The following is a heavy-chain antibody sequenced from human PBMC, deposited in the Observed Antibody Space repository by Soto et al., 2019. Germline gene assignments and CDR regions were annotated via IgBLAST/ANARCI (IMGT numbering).Heavy chain of an antibody. D-gene: IGHD5-18*01. J-gene: IGHJ6*02. CDR2: ISYDGSNK. CDR3: AEDLEFRNSYGSLDSSIYYYYGMDV. CDR1: GFTFSSYG. V-gene: IGHV3-30*18. Sequence: PGGSLRLSCAASGFTFSSYGMHWVRQAPGKGLEWVAVISYDGSNKYYADSVKGRFTISRDNSKNTLYLQMNSLRAEDTAVYYCAEDLEFRNSYGSLDSSIYYYYGMDVWGQGTTVTVSS.